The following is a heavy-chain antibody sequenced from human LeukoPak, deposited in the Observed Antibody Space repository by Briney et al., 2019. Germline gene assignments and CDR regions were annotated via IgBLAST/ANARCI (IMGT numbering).Heavy chain of an antibody. J-gene: IGHJ4*02. CDR1: GYTFTGYY. CDR3: ATRAASGTGRDF. D-gene: IGHD6-13*01. CDR2: INPNSGGT. Sequence: ASLKVPCKASGYTFTGYYMHWVRQAPGQGLEWMGWINPNSGGTNYAQRFQGRVTMTRDTSISTAYMELSRLTSDDTAVYYCATRAASGTGRDFWGQGTLVTVSS. V-gene: IGHV1-2*02.